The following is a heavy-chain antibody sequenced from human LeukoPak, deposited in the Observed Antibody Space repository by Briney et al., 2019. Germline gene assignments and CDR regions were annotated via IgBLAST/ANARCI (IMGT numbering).Heavy chain of an antibody. CDR2: IKSKTDGGTT. J-gene: IGHJ4*02. CDR3: TTLQIPYCSGGSCYGGDY. Sequence: GGSLRLSCAAPGFTFSNAWMSWVRQAPGKGLEWVGRIKSKTDGGTTDYAAPVKGRFTISRDDSKNTLYLQMNSLKTEDTAVYYCTTLQIPYCSGGSCYGGDYWGQGTLVTVSS. V-gene: IGHV3-15*01. D-gene: IGHD2-15*01. CDR1: GFTFSNAW.